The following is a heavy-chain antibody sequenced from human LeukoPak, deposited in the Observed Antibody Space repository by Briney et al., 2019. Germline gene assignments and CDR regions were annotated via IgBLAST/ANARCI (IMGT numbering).Heavy chain of an antibody. CDR1: GGSITSSY. J-gene: IGHJ4*02. Sequence: SETLSLTCTVSGGSITSSYWSWLRQPPGKGLQWIGYFYYSGATNYNPSLKSRVTISVDTSKTQLSLKMTSMTAADTAVYYCARSHARDGYNFGYWGQGTLVTVSS. CDR2: FYYSGAT. D-gene: IGHD5-24*01. CDR3: ARSHARDGYNFGY. V-gene: IGHV4-59*08.